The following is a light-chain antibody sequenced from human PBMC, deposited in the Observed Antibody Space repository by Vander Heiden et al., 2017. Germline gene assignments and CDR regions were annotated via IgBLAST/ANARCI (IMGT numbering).Light chain of an antibody. CDR2: GAS. V-gene: IGKV3-20*01. J-gene: IGKJ4*01. CDR1: QSIHSNY. Sequence: EIVFTQSPGTLYLSPGDRATISCRASQSIHSNYLAWYQQTPGQAPRLVIYGASSRDTGIKDRFRGRSSGTDFTLTMRRRDPEECERYYCQHDDDEPGPTFRGGGRAE. CDR3: QHDDDEPGPT.